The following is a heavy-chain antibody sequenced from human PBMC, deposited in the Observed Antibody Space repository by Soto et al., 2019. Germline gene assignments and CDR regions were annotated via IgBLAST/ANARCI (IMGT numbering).Heavy chain of an antibody. Sequence: PSETLSLTCSFSGGSISSFHWSWIRQPPGKGLEWIGYIYYSGTTDYNPSLKSRVTISVDPSKSQFSLKLASVTAADTAVYYCARDDALIPRPMAYWGQGTLVTISS. J-gene: IGHJ4*02. CDR1: GGSISSFH. CDR3: ARDDALIPRPMAY. CDR2: IYYSGTT. V-gene: IGHV4-59*12. D-gene: IGHD2-2*01.